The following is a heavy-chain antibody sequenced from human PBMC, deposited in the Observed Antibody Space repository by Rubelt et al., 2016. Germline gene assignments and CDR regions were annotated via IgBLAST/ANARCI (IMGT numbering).Heavy chain of an antibody. J-gene: IGHJ4*02. CDR2: ISDTSKYI. CDR3: ATDRDSIDWSRNRFDY. V-gene: IGHV3-21*06. Sequence: VRQAPGKGLEWVSSISDTSKYIFHADSVGGRFTISRDDAKNSLFLQMNGLRVEDTAIYYCATDRDSIDWSRNRFDYCGQGTLVTVSS. D-gene: IGHD6-19*01.